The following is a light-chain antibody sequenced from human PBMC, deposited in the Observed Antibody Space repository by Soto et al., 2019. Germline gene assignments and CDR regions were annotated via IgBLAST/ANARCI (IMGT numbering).Light chain of an antibody. V-gene: IGKV3-15*01. Sequence: EIVMTQSPATLSVSPGERATLSCGASQSVSSYLAWYQHKPGQAPRLLIYGGSTRATGIPARFSGSGSGTEFTLTITSMLSEDFAVYYCQQYNNWSLTFGQGTKVEIK. CDR1: QSVSSY. CDR3: QQYNNWSLT. CDR2: GGS. J-gene: IGKJ1*01.